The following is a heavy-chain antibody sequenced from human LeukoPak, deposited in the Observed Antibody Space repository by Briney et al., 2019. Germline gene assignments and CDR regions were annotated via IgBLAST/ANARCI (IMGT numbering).Heavy chain of an antibody. V-gene: IGHV3-23*01. J-gene: IGHJ6*02. CDR3: ARAGSWDTAMGAPPGDGMDV. D-gene: IGHD5-18*01. Sequence: GGSLRLSCAASGFTFSSYAMSWVRQAPGKGLEWVSAISGSGGSTYYADSVKGRFTISRDNSKNTLYLQMNSLRAEDTAVYYCARAGSWDTAMGAPPGDGMDVWGQGTTVTVSS. CDR2: ISGSGGST. CDR1: GFTFSSYA.